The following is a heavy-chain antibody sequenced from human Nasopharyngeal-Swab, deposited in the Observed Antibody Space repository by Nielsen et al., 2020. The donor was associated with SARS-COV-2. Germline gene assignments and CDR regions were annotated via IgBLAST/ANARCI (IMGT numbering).Heavy chain of an antibody. Sequence: GESLKISCKGSGYSFTSYWIGWVRQMPGKGLEWMGIIYPGDSDTRYSPSFQGQVTISADKSISTAYLQWSSLKASDTAMYYYARTGGTHYDILTGYDYYYYYMDVWGKGTTVTVSS. V-gene: IGHV5-51*01. CDR1: GYSFTSYW. J-gene: IGHJ6*03. CDR3: ARTGGTHYDILTGYDYYYYYMDV. CDR2: IYPGDSDT. D-gene: IGHD3-9*01.